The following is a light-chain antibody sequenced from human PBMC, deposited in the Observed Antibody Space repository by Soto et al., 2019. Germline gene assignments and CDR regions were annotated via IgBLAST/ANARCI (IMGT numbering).Light chain of an antibody. CDR2: DVT. V-gene: IGLV2-11*01. CDR1: NSDVGGYNY. CDR3: QSYDSTLSGYV. Sequence: QSALTQPRSVSGSPGQSVTISCTGSNSDVGGYNYVSWYQQHPGQAPKLMIYDVTKRPSGVPDRFSGSKSGTSVSLAITGLQSDDEADYYCQSYDSTLSGYVFGTGTKLTVL. J-gene: IGLJ1*01.